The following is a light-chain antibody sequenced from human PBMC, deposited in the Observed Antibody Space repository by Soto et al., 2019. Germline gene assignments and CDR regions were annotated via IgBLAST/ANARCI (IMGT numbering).Light chain of an antibody. CDR1: QVISNY. J-gene: IGKJ5*01. Sequence: DVHITQSPSSLSVSVGDRVTITCRASQVISNYLAWYQQKPGKPPQLLIYAVSTLQSGVPSRFSGSASGTEFTLTISSLQPEDVATYYCQKYNSAPLTFGQGTRLEIK. V-gene: IGKV1-27*01. CDR3: QKYNSAPLT. CDR2: AVS.